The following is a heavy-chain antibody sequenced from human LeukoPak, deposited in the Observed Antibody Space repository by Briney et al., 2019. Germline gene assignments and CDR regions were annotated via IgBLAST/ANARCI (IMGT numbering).Heavy chain of an antibody. J-gene: IGHJ4*02. CDR2: IYYSGST. CDR1: GGSISSSSYY. V-gene: IGHV4-39*07. D-gene: IGHD1-26*01. CDR3: AREGWSESGSYLYYFDY. Sequence: PSETLSLTCTVSGGSISSSSYYWGWIRQPPGKGLEWIGSIYYSGSTYYNPSLKSRVTISVDTSKNQFSLKLSSVTAADTAVYYCAREGWSESGSYLYYFDYWGQGTLVTVSS.